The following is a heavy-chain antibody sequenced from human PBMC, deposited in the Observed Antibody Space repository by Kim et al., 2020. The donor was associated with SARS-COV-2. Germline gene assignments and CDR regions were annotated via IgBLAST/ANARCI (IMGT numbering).Heavy chain of an antibody. CDR3: ARVLYSTGWYGAFDM. D-gene: IGHD6-19*01. V-gene: IGHV3-30*09. CDR2: ISFNGNNK. Sequence: GGSLRLSCAASGFTFSTYAMHWVRQAPGKGLEWVAVISFNGNNKYYADSVKGRFVISRDNSKNTLYLQMDSLRAEDTAVYYCARVLYSTGWYGAFDMWGQGTMVTVSS. J-gene: IGHJ3*02. CDR1: GFTFSTYA.